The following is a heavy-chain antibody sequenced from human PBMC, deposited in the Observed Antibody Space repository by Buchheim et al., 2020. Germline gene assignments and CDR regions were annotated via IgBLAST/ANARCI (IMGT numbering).Heavy chain of an antibody. D-gene: IGHD3-9*01. Sequence: QVRLQESGPGLVKPSETLFLTCTVSGGSVNSGDYYWSWIRQSPGKGLEWIGYIHYSGSTHYNPSLQSRVTISIDTSKNQFSLKVSSVTAADTAMYYCSRDTSYYDVLAGYRQYYYYMDVWGEGTT. CDR1: GGSVNSGDYY. CDR2: IHYSGST. J-gene: IGHJ6*03. V-gene: IGHV4-61*08. CDR3: SRDTSYYDVLAGYRQYYYYMDV.